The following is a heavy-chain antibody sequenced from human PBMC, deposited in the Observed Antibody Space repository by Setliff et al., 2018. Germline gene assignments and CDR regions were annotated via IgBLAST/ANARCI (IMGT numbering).Heavy chain of an antibody. CDR2: INAGNGNT. V-gene: IGHV1-3*01. D-gene: IGHD2-2*01. CDR1: GYTFTSYA. Sequence: ASVKVSCKASGYTFTSYAMHWVRQAPGQRLEWMGWINAGNGNTKYSQKSQGRVTITRDTSASTAYMELSSLRSEDTAVYYCARDISAAVPAAILYYWGQGTLVTVSS. J-gene: IGHJ4*02. CDR3: ARDISAAVPAAILYY.